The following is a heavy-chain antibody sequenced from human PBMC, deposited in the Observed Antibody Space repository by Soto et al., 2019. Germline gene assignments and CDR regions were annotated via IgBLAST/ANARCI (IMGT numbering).Heavy chain of an antibody. J-gene: IGHJ3*02. Sequence: QVQLVESGGGVVQPGRSLRLSCAASGFTFSSYGMHWVRQAPGKGLEWVAVIWYDGSNKYNADSVKGRFTISRDNSKNARYLQRNSLRAEDTAVYYCARDGIPTITVAFDIWGQGTMVTVSS. V-gene: IGHV3-33*01. CDR1: GFTFSSYG. D-gene: IGHD5-12*01. CDR3: ARDGIPTITVAFDI. CDR2: IWYDGSNK.